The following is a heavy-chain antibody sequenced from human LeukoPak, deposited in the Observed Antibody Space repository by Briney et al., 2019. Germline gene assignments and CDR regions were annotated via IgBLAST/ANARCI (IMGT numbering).Heavy chain of an antibody. CDR2: TYYRYKWYN. J-gene: IGHJ4*02. Sequence: SQTLSLTFAISGGSVSNNSAAWNWIRQSPSRGLEWLGRTYYRYKWYNDYGVSVKSRITINPDTSKNQFSLQLNSVTPEDTAVYYCARLVVVAATYYFDYWGQGTLVTVSS. CDR3: ARLVVVAATYYFDY. V-gene: IGHV6-1*01. D-gene: IGHD2-15*01. CDR1: GGSVSNNSAA.